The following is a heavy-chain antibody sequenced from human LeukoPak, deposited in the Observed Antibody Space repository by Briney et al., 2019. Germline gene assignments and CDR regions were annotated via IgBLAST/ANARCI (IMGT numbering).Heavy chain of an antibody. Sequence: SQTLSLTCAISGDSVSSNSAAWNWIRQSPWRGLEWLGRTYQRSKWYNDYAVSVKSRITTNPDTSKNHFSLQLNSVTPEDTAVYYCARSPYYYDGSGYYSFDYWGQGTLVTVSS. V-gene: IGHV6-1*01. CDR2: TYQRSKWYN. J-gene: IGHJ4*02. CDR3: ARSPYYYDGSGYYSFDY. D-gene: IGHD3-22*01. CDR1: GDSVSSNSAA.